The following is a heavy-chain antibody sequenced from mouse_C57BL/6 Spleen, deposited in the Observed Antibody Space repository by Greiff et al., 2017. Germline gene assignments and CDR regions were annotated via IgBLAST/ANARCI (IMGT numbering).Heavy chain of an antibody. CDR2: IWSDGST. D-gene: IGHD4-1*01. J-gene: IGHJ4*01. Sequence: VQLQESGPGLVAPSQSLSITCTVSGFSLTSYGVHWVRQPPGKGLEWLVVIWSDGSTTYNSALKSRLSISKDNSKSQVFLKMNSLQTDDTAMYYCATLANWDGDAMDYWGQGTSVTVSS. V-gene: IGHV2-6*03. CDR3: ATLANWDGDAMDY. CDR1: GFSLTSYG.